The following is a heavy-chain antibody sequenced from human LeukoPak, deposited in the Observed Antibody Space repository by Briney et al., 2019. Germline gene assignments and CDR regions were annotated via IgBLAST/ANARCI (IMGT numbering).Heavy chain of an antibody. J-gene: IGHJ4*02. CDR3: GRWDRFHGV. Sequence: GGSLRLSCAASGFTFSTYSMNWVRQAPGKGLEWVSSISSTSTYIYYADSVKGRFTISRDNAKNSLYLQMNNLRAEDTAVYYCGRWDRFHGVWGQGTLVTVSS. V-gene: IGHV3-21*01. D-gene: IGHD1-14*01. CDR2: ISSTSTYI. CDR1: GFTFSTYS.